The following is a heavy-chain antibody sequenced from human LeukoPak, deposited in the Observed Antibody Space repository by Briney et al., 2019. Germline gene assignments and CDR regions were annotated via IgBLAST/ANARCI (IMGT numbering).Heavy chain of an antibody. D-gene: IGHD4-17*01. CDR2: ISGSDGNT. Sequence: GGSLRLSCAAPGFTFSSYAMSWVRQAPGKGLEWVSAISGSDGNTYYADSVKGRFTISRDNSKNTLYLQMNSLRAEDTAVYYCAKVGTSVTTYYYYYMDVWGKGTTVTVSS. J-gene: IGHJ6*03. V-gene: IGHV3-23*01. CDR1: GFTFSSYA. CDR3: AKVGTSVTTYYYYYMDV.